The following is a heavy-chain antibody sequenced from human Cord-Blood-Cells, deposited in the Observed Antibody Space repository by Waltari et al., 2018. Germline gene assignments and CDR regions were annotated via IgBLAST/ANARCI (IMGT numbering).Heavy chain of an antibody. CDR2: ISSSGSTR. CDR3: ARGGRGFRELLYFDY. Sequence: EVQLVESGGGLVQPGGSLRLSCAASGFTFSSYEMNWVRQAPGKGLEWVSYISSSGSTRYYADSWKGRFTISRDNAKNSLYLQMNSLRAEDTAVYYCARGGRGFRELLYFDYWGQGTLVTVSS. CDR1: GFTFSSYE. J-gene: IGHJ4*02. D-gene: IGHD3-10*01. V-gene: IGHV3-48*03.